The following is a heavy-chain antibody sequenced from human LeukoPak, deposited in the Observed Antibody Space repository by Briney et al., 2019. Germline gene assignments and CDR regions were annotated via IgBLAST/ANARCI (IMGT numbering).Heavy chain of an antibody. Sequence: NPSETLSLTCTVSGGSISSSSYYWGWIRQPPGKGLEWIGSIYYSGSTYYNPSLKSRVTISVDTSKNQFSLKLSSVTAADTAVYYCARRTSGYSGYDVHGVQSFDYWGRGILVTVSS. J-gene: IGHJ4*02. V-gene: IGHV4-39*01. D-gene: IGHD5-12*01. CDR2: IYYSGST. CDR3: ARRTSGYSGYDVHGVQSFDY. CDR1: GGSISSSSYY.